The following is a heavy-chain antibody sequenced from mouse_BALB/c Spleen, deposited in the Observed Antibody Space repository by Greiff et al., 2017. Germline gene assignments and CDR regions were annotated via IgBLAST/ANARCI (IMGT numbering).Heavy chain of an antibody. CDR2: ISYDGSN. V-gene: IGHV3-6*02. CDR1: GYSITSGYY. Sequence: EVQLQQSGPGLVKPSQSLSLTCSVTGYSITSGYYWNWIRQFPGNKLEWMGYISYDGSNNYNPSLKNRISITRDTSKNQFFLKLNSVTTEVTATYYCARGGNYDAMDYWGQGTSVTVSS. D-gene: IGHD2-1*01. J-gene: IGHJ4*01. CDR3: ARGGNYDAMDY.